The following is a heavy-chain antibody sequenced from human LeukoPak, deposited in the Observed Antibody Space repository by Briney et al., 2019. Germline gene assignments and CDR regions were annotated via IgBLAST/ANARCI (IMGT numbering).Heavy chain of an antibody. D-gene: IGHD6-25*01. J-gene: IGHJ4*02. CDR1: GGTFSSYA. Sequence: SVKVSCKASGGTFSSYAISWVRQAPGQGLEWMGGIIPIFGTANYAQKFQGRVTITADESTSTAYMELSSLRSEDTAVYYCARDGVGGSSGGGVYFDYWGQGTLVTVSS. V-gene: IGHV1-69*13. CDR3: ARDGVGGSSGGGVYFDY. CDR2: IIPIFGTA.